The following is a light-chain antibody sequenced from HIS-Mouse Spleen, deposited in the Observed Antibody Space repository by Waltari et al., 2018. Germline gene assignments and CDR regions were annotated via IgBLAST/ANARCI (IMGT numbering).Light chain of an antibody. CDR1: SSDVGGHNY. CDR2: DVS. Sequence: QSALTQPASVSGSPGQSITISCTGTSSDVGGHNYVSWYQPHPGKAPKLMIYDVSNRPSGVSNRFSGSKSGNTASLTISGLQAEDEADYYCSSYTSSSTSVVFGGGTKLTVL. V-gene: IGLV2-14*03. CDR3: SSYTSSSTSVV. J-gene: IGLJ2*01.